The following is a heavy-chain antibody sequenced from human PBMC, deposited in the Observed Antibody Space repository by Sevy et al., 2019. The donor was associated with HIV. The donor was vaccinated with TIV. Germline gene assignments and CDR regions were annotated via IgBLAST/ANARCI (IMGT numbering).Heavy chain of an antibody. D-gene: IGHD3-22*01. Sequence: ASVKVSCKASGYTFISYYIHWVRQAPGQGHEWMGMINPTGGSTTYAQMFQGRVTMTRDTSTSTVYMELSSLRSDDTAVYHCAREALASSGLDAFDIWGQGTTVTVSS. J-gene: IGHJ3*02. CDR3: AREALASSGLDAFDI. CDR1: GYTFISYY. CDR2: INPTGGST. V-gene: IGHV1-46*01.